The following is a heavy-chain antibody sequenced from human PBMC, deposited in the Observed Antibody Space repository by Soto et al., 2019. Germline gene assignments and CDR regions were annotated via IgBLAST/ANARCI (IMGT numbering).Heavy chain of an antibody. V-gene: IGHV3-23*01. CDR2: ISGSGGST. Sequence: GGSLRLSCAASGFTFSIYAMSWVRQAPGKGLGWVSAISGSGGSTYYADSVKGRFTISRDNSKNTLYLQMNSLRAEDTAVYYCAKDLVRFGNRIDYWGQGTLVTVSS. D-gene: IGHD3-10*01. CDR3: AKDLVRFGNRIDY. J-gene: IGHJ4*02. CDR1: GFTFSIYA.